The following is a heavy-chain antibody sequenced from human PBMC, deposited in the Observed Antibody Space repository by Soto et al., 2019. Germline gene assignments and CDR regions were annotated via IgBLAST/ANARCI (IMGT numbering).Heavy chain of an antibody. J-gene: IGHJ4*02. D-gene: IGHD4-4*01. CDR2: IYYSGGT. V-gene: IGHV4-31*03. Sequence: SETLSLTCTVSGASISSGGYYWSWIHQHPGKGLEWIGYIYYSGGTYYNPSLKSRVTISVDTSKNQFSLKLSSVTAADTAVYYCARAPLHPNFWGQGTLVTVSS. CDR3: ARAPLHPNF. CDR1: GASISSGGYY.